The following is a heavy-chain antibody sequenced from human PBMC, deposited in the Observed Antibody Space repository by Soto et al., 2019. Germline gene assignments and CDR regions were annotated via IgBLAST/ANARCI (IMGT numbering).Heavy chain of an antibody. Sequence: QMQLVESGGGVVQPGESLRLSCAASGFTFNYYPMHWVRQTPGTGLEWVAVISFDGSNKFYADSVKGRFTVSRDNSKNMLYLQLNSLRPEDAAVYYCARLPGALVAVLYIYPLDGREAMSDVDVWGQGTTVSVSS. CDR2: ISFDGSNK. CDR1: GFTFNYYP. CDR3: ARLPGALVAVLYIYPLDGREAMSDVDV. J-gene: IGHJ6*02. D-gene: IGHD6-19*01. V-gene: IGHV3-30-3*01.